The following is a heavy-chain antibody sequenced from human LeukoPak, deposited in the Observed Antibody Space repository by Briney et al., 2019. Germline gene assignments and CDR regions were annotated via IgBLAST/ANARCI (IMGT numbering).Heavy chain of an antibody. D-gene: IGHD6-13*01. J-gene: IGHJ6*03. CDR1: GFTFSDYY. CDR2: ISSSGSTI. CDR3: ARDPPYSSSWYDDYYYMDV. Sequence: GGSLRPSCAGSGFTFSDYYMSGIRQAPGKGLEWVSYISSSGSTIYYADSVKGRFTISRDNAKNSLYLQMNSLRAEDTAVYYCARDPPYSSSWYDDYYYMDVWGKGTTVTVSS. V-gene: IGHV3-11*04.